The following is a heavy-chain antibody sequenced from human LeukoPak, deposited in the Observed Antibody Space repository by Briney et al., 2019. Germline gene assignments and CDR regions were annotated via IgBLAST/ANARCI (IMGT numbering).Heavy chain of an antibody. D-gene: IGHD5-18*01. CDR3: ARDLKRDTAMENYYYYGMDV. V-gene: IGHV1-18*01. CDR2: ISAYNGDT. CDR1: GYTFTSYG. Sequence: ASVKVSCKASGYTFTSYGISWVRQAPGQGLEWMGWISAYNGDTNYAQKLQGRVTMTTDTSTSTAYMELSSLRSEDTAVYYCARDLKRDTAMENYYYYGMDVWGQGTTVTVSS. J-gene: IGHJ6*02.